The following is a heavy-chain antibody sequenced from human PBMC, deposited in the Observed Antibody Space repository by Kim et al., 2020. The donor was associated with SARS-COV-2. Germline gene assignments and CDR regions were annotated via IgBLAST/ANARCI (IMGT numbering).Heavy chain of an antibody. J-gene: IGHJ4*02. Sequence: AQKLQCRVTMTPDTSTSTAYMELRSLRSDDTAVYYCARGTHNYQWLVFDYWGQGTLVTVSS. D-gene: IGHD6-19*01. V-gene: IGHV1-18*01. CDR3: ARGTHNYQWLVFDY.